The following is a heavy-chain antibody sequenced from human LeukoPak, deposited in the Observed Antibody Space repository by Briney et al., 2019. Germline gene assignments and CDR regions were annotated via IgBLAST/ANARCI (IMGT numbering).Heavy chain of an antibody. CDR1: GFTFTDYW. V-gene: IGHV3-74*01. J-gene: IGHJ3*01. CDR2: ISTDGGRT. Sequence: GGSLRLSCAASGFTFTDYWMHRVRQRPGEGLVWVSHISTDGGRTNYADSVKGRFTTSRDNTKNTVYLQMSSLRAEDTAVYYCSPGFAFDVWGQGTMVTVSS. CDR3: SPGFAFDV. D-gene: IGHD2-15*01.